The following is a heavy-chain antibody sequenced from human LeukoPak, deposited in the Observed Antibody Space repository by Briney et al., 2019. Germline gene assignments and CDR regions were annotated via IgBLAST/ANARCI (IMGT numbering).Heavy chain of an antibody. CDR1: GGSISNYY. CDR2: FYNSGST. V-gene: IGHV4-4*07. J-gene: IGHJ4*02. D-gene: IGHD3-16*01. Sequence: SETLSLTCTVSGGSISNYYWSWIRQPAGKGLEWIGRFYNSGSTNYNPSLKSRVTMSVDTSKNQFSLKLSSVTAADTAVYYCARVGDYALKDWGQGTLVTVSS. CDR3: ARVGDYALKD.